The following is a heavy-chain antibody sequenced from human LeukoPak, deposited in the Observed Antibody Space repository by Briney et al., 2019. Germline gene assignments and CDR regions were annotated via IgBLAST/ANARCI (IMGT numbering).Heavy chain of an antibody. CDR3: ASRELESGWHYHYYMDV. D-gene: IGHD1-1*01. Sequence: SVKVSCKPSGGTFNNHAISWVRQAPGQGPEWMGGIIPIFGTADYAQKVQGRVTITTDESTSTAYMELSSLRSEDTAVYYCASRELESGWHYHYYMDVWGKGTTVTVSS. J-gene: IGHJ6*03. CDR1: GGTFNNHA. CDR2: IIPIFGTA. V-gene: IGHV1-69*05.